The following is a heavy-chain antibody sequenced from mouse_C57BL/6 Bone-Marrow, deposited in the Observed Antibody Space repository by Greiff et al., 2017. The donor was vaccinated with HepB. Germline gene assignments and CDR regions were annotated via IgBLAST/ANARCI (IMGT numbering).Heavy chain of an antibody. CDR3: ARANYGSRRDWYFDV. CDR1: GYSITNGNHW. Sequence: EVKLLESGPALVKPSQTVSLTCTVTGYSITNGNHWWNWIRHVSGRKLEWIGYISSSGRTDSNPFLKGRISITRDTSKNQLVLQLNSVTTEYIATNYCARANYGSRRDWYFDVWGTGTTVTVSS. J-gene: IGHJ1*03. V-gene: IGHV3-4*01. D-gene: IGHD1-1*01. CDR2: ISSSGRT.